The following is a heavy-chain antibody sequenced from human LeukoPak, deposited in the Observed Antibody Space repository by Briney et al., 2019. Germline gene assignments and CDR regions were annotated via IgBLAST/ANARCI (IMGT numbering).Heavy chain of an antibody. CDR3: AGQCGGYCYSPNYFDH. D-gene: IGHD2-21*02. J-gene: IGHJ4*02. Sequence: ASVTVSCKVSGYTLTELSMHWVRQAPGKGLEWMGGFYHEDGETIYAQTFQGRVTIAEETSTDTAYMELSSLRSEDTGVYYRAGQCGGYCYSPNYFDHWGQGTLVTVSS. V-gene: IGHV1-24*01. CDR2: FYHEDGET. CDR1: GYTLTELS.